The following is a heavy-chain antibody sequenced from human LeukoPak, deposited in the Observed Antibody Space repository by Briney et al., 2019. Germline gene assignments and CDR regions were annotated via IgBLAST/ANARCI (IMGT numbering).Heavy chain of an antibody. J-gene: IGHJ4*02. D-gene: IGHD2-8*01. CDR3: AKENLYRDYFES. Sequence: GGSLRLSCAVSGFTFDSYAMSWVRQAPGKGLEWVSSISASGGSTSYADSVKGRLTISRDNSKNTLYLQVNSLRVEDTAVYYCAKENLYRDYFESWGQGTLVTVSP. V-gene: IGHV3-23*01. CDR1: GFTFDSYA. CDR2: ISASGGST.